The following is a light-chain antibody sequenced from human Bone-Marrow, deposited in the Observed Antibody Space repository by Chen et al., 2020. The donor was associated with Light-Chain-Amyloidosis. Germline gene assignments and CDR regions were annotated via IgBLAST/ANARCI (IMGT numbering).Light chain of an antibody. Sequence: EIVLTQSPGILSLSPGERATLSCRASQSGAGNYVAWYQQKPGQPPRLLIYGASNRTAGIPDRFSCSGSGADFTLTISRLDPEDFAVYYCQQYGSSLYTFGQGTRLEIK. V-gene: IGKV3-20*01. J-gene: IGKJ2*01. CDR2: GAS. CDR3: QQYGSSLYT. CDR1: QSGAGNY.